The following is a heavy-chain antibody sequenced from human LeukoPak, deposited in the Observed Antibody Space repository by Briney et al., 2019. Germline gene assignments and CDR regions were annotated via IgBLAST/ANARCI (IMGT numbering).Heavy chain of an antibody. J-gene: IGHJ4*02. CDR3: SRVDYYNDSGSYTPFDY. CDR2: ISGSGDST. V-gene: IGHV3-23*01. CDR1: GLTFSSYA. Sequence: GGSLRLSCAASGLTFSSYAMSWVRQAPGKGLEWVSTISGSGDSTHCTNSVRGRFTISRDNSKSIAYLQMNSLKTEDTAVYYCSRVDYYNDSGSYTPFDYWGQGTLATVSS. D-gene: IGHD3-10*01.